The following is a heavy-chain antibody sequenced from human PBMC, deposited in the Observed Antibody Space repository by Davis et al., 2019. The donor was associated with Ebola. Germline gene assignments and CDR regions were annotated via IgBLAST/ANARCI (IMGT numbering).Heavy chain of an antibody. CDR2: IKQDGSER. V-gene: IGHV3-7*01. J-gene: IGHJ4*02. CDR3: ATPFY. CDR1: GFTFSPYW. Sequence: GESLKIPCAASGFTFSPYWMSWVRQAPGKGLEWVANIKQDGSERYYVDSVKGRFTISRDNAKNSLYLQMNSLRAEDTAVYYCATPFYWGQGTLVTVSS.